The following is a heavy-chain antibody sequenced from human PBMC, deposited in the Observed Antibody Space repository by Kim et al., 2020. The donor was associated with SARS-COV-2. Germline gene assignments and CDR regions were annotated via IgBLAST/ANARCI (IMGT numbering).Heavy chain of an antibody. D-gene: IGHD1-26*01. Sequence: NNYYADSVKGRFIISRDKSKNTLYLQMNSLRAEDTAVYYCARDQGGSYDYWGQGTLVTVSS. CDR2: NN. J-gene: IGHJ4*02. V-gene: IGHV3-33*01. CDR3: ARDQGGSYDY.